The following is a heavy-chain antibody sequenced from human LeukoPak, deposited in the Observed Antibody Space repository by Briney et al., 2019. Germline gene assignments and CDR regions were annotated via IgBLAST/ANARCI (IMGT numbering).Heavy chain of an antibody. J-gene: IGHJ5*02. V-gene: IGHV3-74*01. CDR2: INSDGSST. Sequence: GGSLRLSCAASGFTFSSYWMHWVRQTPGKGLVWVSRINSDGSSTSYADSVKGRFTISRDNAKNTLYLQMNSLRAEDTAVYYCARGYSSRGGWFDPWGQGTLVTVSS. CDR3: ARGYSSRGGWFDP. D-gene: IGHD6-13*01. CDR1: GFTFSSYW.